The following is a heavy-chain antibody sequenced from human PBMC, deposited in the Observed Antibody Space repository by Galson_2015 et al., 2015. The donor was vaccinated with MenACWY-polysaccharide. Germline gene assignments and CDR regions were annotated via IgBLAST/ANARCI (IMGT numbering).Heavy chain of an antibody. Sequence: PALVKPTQTLTLTCTFSGFSLGTSKVGVGWVRQPPGKALEWLAVVFWDDDKRYNPSLKSRVTITKDTSKNQVVLKMTNMEPEDTATYYCAHRLSGTEWYVYFFDYWGQGTLVTVSS. V-gene: IGHV2-5*02. CDR3: AHRLSGTEWYVYFFDY. CDR1: GFSLGTSKVG. J-gene: IGHJ4*02. CDR2: VFWDDDK. D-gene: IGHD3-3*01.